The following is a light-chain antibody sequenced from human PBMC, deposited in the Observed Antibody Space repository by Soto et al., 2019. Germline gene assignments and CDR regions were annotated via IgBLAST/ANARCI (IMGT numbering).Light chain of an antibody. J-gene: IGKJ1*01. CDR2: DAT. Sequence: ILMTQSPATLSVSPGERATLSCRASQSVSNNLAWYQQKPGQAPRLLIYDATTRATGIPARLSGSESGTEFTLTISGLQSEGFAFYYCKQYNNWPPWTFGQGTKVEIK. CDR3: KQYNNWPPWT. CDR1: QSVSNN. V-gene: IGKV3-15*01.